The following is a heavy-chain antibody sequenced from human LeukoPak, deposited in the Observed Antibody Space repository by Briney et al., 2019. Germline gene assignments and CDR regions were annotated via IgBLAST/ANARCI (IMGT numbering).Heavy chain of an antibody. V-gene: IGHV3-21*01. J-gene: IGHJ3*02. CDR3: AREALDGDYSNYVGAFDI. D-gene: IGHD4-11*01. CDR1: GFTFSSYT. CDR2: IGPGGSSI. Sequence: GGSLRLSCAASGFTFSSYTMNWVRQAPGKGLEWVSSIGPGGSSIDYADSLKGRFTISRDNAKNSLYLQMSSLRVEDTAVYYCAREALDGDYSNYVGAFDIWGQGTMVTVSS.